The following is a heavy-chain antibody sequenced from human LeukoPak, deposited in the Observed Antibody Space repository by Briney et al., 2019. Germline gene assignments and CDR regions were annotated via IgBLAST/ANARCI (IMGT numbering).Heavy chain of an antibody. Sequence: PGGSLRLSCAASGFTFSSYAMHWVRQAPGKGLEWVTVISYDGSNKYYADSVKGRFTISRDNSKNTLYLQMNSLRAEDTAVYYCARDHLTTGVFNTYYYYYGMDVWGQGTTVTVSS. CDR1: GFTFSSYA. CDR2: ISYDGSNK. V-gene: IGHV3-30-3*01. CDR3: ARDHLTTGVFNTYYYYYGMDV. D-gene: IGHD2-8*01. J-gene: IGHJ6*02.